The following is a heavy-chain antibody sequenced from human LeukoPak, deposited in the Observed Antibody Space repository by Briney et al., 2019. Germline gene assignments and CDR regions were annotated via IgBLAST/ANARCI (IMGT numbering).Heavy chain of an antibody. V-gene: IGHV5-10-1*01. D-gene: IGHD1-1*01. CDR3: AGVTTPYYFKY. CDR1: GYSFTSYW. CDR2: IDPTDSYT. Sequence: GESLQISCKGSGYSFTSYWITWVRQMPGRGLEWMGSIDPTDSYTNYSPSFQGHDTISADKSISTAYLQWSSLKASDTAMYYCAGVTTPYYFKYWGQGTLITVSS. J-gene: IGHJ4*02.